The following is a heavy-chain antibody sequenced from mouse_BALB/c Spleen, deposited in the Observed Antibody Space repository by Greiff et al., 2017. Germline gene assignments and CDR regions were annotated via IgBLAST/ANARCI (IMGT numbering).Heavy chain of an antibody. J-gene: IGHJ1*01. CDR3: ARDGVSYWYFDV. V-gene: IGHV2-9*02. CDR1: GFSLTSYG. CDR2: IWAGGST. Sequence: VQRVESGPGLVAPSQSLSITCTVSGFSLTSYGVHWVRQPPGKGLEWLGVIWAGGSTNYNSALMSRLSISKDNSKSQVFLKMNSLQTDDTAMYYCARDGVSYWYFDVWGAGTTVTVSS.